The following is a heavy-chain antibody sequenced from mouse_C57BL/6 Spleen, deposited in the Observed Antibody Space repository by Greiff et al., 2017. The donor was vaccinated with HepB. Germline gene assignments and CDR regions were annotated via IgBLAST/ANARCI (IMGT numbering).Heavy chain of an antibody. CDR3: ARSVITTLVAYYYAMDY. CDR2: IDPEDGET. V-gene: IGHV14-2*01. D-gene: IGHD1-1*01. J-gene: IGHJ4*01. Sequence: EVQLQQSGAELVKPGASVKLSCTASGFNIKDYYMHWVKQRTEQGLEWIGRIDPEDGETKYAPKFQGKATITADTSSNTAYLQLSSLTSEDPAVYYCARSVITTLVAYYYAMDYWGQGTSVTVSS. CDR1: GFNIKDYY.